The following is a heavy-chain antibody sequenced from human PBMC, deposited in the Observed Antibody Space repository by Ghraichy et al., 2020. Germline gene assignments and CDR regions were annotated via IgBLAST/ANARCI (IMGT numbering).Heavy chain of an antibody. J-gene: IGHJ4*02. Sequence: GGSLRLSCAASGFTFSSYAMSWVRQAPGKGLEWVSAISGSGGSTYYADSVKGRFTISRDNSKNTLYLQMNSLRAEDTAVYYCAKSLVRFPTTSLVITFGGVIVPFDYWGQGTLVTVSS. CDR2: ISGSGGST. CDR3: AKSLVRFPTTSLVITFGGVIVPFDY. D-gene: IGHD3-16*02. CDR1: GFTFSSYA. V-gene: IGHV3-23*01.